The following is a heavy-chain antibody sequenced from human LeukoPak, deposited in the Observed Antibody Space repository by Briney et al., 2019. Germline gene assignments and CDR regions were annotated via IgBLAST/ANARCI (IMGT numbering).Heavy chain of an antibody. CDR1: GDTFTSYG. V-gene: IGHV1-2*02. CDR3: ALGSARIAGAATGAFDI. CDR2: INRNNGST. D-gene: IGHD6-19*01. Sequence: ASVKVSCKASGDTFTSYGISWVRQAPGQGLEWMGWINRNNGSTNYAQKFPGRVTMTRDTSISTAYMELSRLRSDDTAVYYCALGSARIAGAATGAFDIWGEGTMVTVSS. J-gene: IGHJ3*02.